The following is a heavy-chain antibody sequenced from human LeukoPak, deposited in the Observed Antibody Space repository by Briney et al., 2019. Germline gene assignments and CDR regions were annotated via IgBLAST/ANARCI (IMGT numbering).Heavy chain of an antibody. Sequence: GSLKIPWQGSGYSFTSYSFGWARQIPGKGLDWMGIIYPGDSATRYSPSFQGQLTIPAHKSISTAYLPWTSLKPTATALYSRASRVCSSTSCYNRLDPWAQGPLVTVSS. CDR3: ASRVCSSTSCYNRLDP. CDR1: GYSFTSYS. V-gene: IGHV5-51*01. J-gene: IGHJ5*02. CDR2: IYPGDSAT. D-gene: IGHD2-2*01.